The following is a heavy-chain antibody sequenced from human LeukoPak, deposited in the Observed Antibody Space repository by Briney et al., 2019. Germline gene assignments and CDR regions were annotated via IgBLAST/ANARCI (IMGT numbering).Heavy chain of an antibody. V-gene: IGHV3-7*01. Sequence: GGSLRLSCPASGFTFSSYWMSWVRQAPGKGLEWVANIKQDGSEKYYVDSVKGRFTISRDNAKNSLYLQMNSLRAEDTAVYYCARHKITMVRGVMDYWGQGTLVTVSS. J-gene: IGHJ4*02. D-gene: IGHD3-10*01. CDR3: ARHKITMVRGVMDY. CDR1: GFTFSSYW. CDR2: IKQDGSEK.